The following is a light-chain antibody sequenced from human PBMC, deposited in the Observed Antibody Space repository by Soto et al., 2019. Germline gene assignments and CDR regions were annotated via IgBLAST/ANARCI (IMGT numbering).Light chain of an antibody. V-gene: IGLV2-8*01. CDR3: CSFAGRYTLG. CDR1: SSDIGVYDY. J-gene: IGLJ3*02. CDR2: DVT. Sequence: QSALTQPPSASGSPGQSVTISCTGTSSDIGVYDYVSWYQRHPGKAPKLVIYDVTKRPSGVPDRFSGSKSGNTASLTVSGLQAEDEADYFCCSFAGRYTLGFGGGTKVTVL.